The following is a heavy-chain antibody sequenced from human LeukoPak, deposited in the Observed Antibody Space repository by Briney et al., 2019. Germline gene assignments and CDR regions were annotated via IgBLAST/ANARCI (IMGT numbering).Heavy chain of an antibody. CDR2: MNPNSGGT. V-gene: IGHV1-2*02. Sequence: ASVKVSCKASGYIFVGYYMHWVRQAPGQGLEWMGWMNPNSGGTNYAQKFQGRVTMTRDTSISTAYMEVSRLRSDDTAVYYCASPVSDTSGSRTGGYFDCWGQGTLVTVSS. D-gene: IGHD2-8*02. CDR1: GYIFVGYY. CDR3: ASPVSDTSGSRTGGYFDC. J-gene: IGHJ4*02.